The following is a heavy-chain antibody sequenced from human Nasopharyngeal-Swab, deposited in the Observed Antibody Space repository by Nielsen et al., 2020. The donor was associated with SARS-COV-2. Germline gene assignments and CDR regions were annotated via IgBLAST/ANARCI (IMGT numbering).Heavy chain of an antibody. CDR3: ARLLTYYYDSSGYRWANAFDI. CDR1: GYTFTSYD. D-gene: IGHD3-22*01. J-gene: IGHJ3*02. V-gene: IGHV1-8*01. CDR2: MNPNSGNT. Sequence: ASVKVSCKASGYTFTSYDINWVRQATGQGLEWMGWMNPNSGNTGYAQKFQGRVTMPRNTSISTAYMELSSLRSEDTAVYYCARLLTYYYDSSGYRWANAFDIWGQGTMVTVSS.